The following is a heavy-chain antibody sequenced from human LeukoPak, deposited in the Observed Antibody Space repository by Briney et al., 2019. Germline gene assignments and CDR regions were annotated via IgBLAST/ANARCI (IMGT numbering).Heavy chain of an antibody. CDR1: GVSISSSSYY. Sequence: SETLSLTCTVSGVSISSSSYYWGWIRQPPGKGLEWIGSIYYSGSTYYNPSLKSRVTISVDTSKNQFSLKLSSVTAADTAVYYCARQEGIAAADWFDPWGQGTLVTVSS. CDR2: IYYSGST. J-gene: IGHJ5*02. D-gene: IGHD6-13*01. V-gene: IGHV4-39*01. CDR3: ARQEGIAAADWFDP.